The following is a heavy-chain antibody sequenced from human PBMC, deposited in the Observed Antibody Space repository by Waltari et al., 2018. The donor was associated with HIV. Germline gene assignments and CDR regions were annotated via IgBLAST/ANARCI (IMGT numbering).Heavy chain of an antibody. CDR2: SSSSSSYI. D-gene: IGHD3-16*01. J-gene: IGHJ4*02. Sequence: EVQLVESGGGLVKPGGSLRLSCAASGFPFSSYSRTWVRQAPGKGLEWVSSSSSSSSYIYYADSVKGRFTISRDNAENSLYLQMNSLRAEDTAVYYCARTHYDYVWGTLDCWGQGTLVTVSS. CDR1: GFPFSSYS. V-gene: IGHV3-21*01. CDR3: ARTHYDYVWGTLDC.